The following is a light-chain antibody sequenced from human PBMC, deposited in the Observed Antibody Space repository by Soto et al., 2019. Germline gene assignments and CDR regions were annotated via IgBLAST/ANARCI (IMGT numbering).Light chain of an antibody. CDR3: SSYTSSSTYV. Sequence: QPASVSGSPGQSITISCTGTRSDVGGYNYVYWHQQHPGKAPKLMIYDVTNRPSGVSDRFSGSKSGNTASLTISGLQAEDEADYYCSSYTSSSTYVFGAGTKVTVL. CDR2: DVT. J-gene: IGLJ1*01. V-gene: IGLV2-14*01. CDR1: RSDVGGYNY.